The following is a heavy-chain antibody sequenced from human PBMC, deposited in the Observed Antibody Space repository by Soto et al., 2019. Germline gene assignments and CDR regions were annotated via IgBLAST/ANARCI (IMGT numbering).Heavy chain of an antibody. CDR3: ARPAAEESEFFDY. CDR2: IIPMFGTA. Sequence: QVQLVQSGAEVKKPGSSVKVSCKASGGIFSKFGISWVRQAPGQGLEWMGGIIPMFGTAHYAQKFQGRVTIIADESTTTVYMEMISLRYEDTAVYYCARPAAEESEFFDYWGQGTLVTVSS. D-gene: IGHD6-25*01. CDR1: GGIFSKFG. J-gene: IGHJ4*02. V-gene: IGHV1-69*01.